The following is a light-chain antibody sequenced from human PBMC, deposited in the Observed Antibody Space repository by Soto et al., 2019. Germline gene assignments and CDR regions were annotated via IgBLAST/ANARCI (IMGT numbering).Light chain of an antibody. Sequence: QSVPTQPASVSGGPGQSSSVSCPWTSWEVWRCNYVSWFQQHPGKVPCLIRFEVRNRPSGVSNRFSGSKSGNTASLTISGLQAEDEADYYCTSYTGSSTLVFGGGTKVTVL. CDR3: TSYTGSSTLV. J-gene: IGLJ2*01. CDR2: EVR. CDR1: SWEVWRCNY. V-gene: IGLV2-14*01.